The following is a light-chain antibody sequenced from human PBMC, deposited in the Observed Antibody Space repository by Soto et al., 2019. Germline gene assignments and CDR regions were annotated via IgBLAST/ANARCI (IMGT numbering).Light chain of an antibody. CDR1: QSIRDL. CDR3: QQYNNWPPLT. CDR2: EAS. J-gene: IGKJ4*01. V-gene: IGKV3-11*01. Sequence: GLAQSPATLSLSPGERATLSCRASQSIRDLLAWYQQKPGQAPRLLIFEASSRATGVPARISGSGSGTDFTLTISSLEPEDFAVYYCQQYNNWPPLTFGGGTKVEIK.